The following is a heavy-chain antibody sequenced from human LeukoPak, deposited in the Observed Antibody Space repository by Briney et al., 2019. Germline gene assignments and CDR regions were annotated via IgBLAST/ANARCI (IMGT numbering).Heavy chain of an antibody. D-gene: IGHD2-15*01. CDR1: GFTFSSYA. J-gene: IGHJ4*02. V-gene: IGHV3-23*01. Sequence: GGSLRLSCAASGFTFSSYAMSWVRQAPGRGLEWVSAIGGNGVNTFYADPVKGRFTISRDNSKNTLYLQMNSLRAEDTAVYYCAKDPSAGYCSGESCSHWGQGTLVTVSS. CDR2: IGGNGVNT. CDR3: AKDPSAGYCSGESCSH.